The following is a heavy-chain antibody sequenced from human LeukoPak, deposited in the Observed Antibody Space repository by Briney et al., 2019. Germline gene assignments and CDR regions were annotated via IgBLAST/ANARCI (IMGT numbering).Heavy chain of an antibody. V-gene: IGHV3-23*01. CDR2: ISGSGGIT. CDR1: GFTFSSYT. D-gene: IGHD5-24*01. J-gene: IGHJ4*02. CDR3: AKDQTGDGYNSI. Sequence: GGSLRLSCAASGFTFSSYTMSWVRQAPGKGKEWVSLISGSGGITYYADSVKGRFTISRDDSRSTLYLQMDNLRVEDTAVYYCAKDQTGDGYNSIWGQGTLVTVSS.